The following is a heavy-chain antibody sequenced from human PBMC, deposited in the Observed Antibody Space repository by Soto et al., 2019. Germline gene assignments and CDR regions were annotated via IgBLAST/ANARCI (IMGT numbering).Heavy chain of an antibody. Sequence: QVQLVQSGGEVKRPGASVKVSCKTSGYTFSNYGITWVRQAPGQPLEWLGGISLYSDGTNYAQKSQGRASMTTDTSTTTAYMELRSLRSDDTAVYYCARVVPGAEAWFGPWGQGTLVTVSS. CDR1: GYTFSNYG. CDR3: ARVVPGAEAWFGP. J-gene: IGHJ5*02. V-gene: IGHV1-18*01. D-gene: IGHD2-2*01. CDR2: ISLYSDGT.